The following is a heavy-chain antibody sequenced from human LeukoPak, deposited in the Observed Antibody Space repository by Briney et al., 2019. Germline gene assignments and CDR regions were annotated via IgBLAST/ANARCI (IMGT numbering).Heavy chain of an antibody. CDR3: ARGLGGGVDYYYYGMDV. V-gene: IGHV1-69*13. J-gene: IGHJ6*02. CDR1: GGTFSSYA. CDR2: IIPIFGTA. D-gene: IGHD3-16*01. Sequence: SVTVSCKASGGTFSSYAISWVRQAPGQGLEWMGGIIPIFGTANYAQKFQGRVTITADESTSTAYMELSSLRSEDTAVYYCARGLGGGVDYYYYGMDVWGQGTTVTVSS.